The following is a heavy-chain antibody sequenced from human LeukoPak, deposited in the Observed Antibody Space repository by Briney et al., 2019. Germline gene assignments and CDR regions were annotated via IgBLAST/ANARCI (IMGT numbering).Heavy chain of an antibody. J-gene: IGHJ6*02. D-gene: IGHD3-10*01. Sequence: GGSLRLSCAASGFPVSSNCMTWVRQAPGKGLEWVSLIYGDGSTYYADSVKGRFTISRDNSKNTLYLQMNSLRADDTAVYYCARERIYYGSGRDLTDARLYYYYGMDVWGRGTTVTVSS. CDR1: GFPVSSNC. CDR2: IYGDGST. V-gene: IGHV3-53*01. CDR3: ARERIYYGSGRDLTDARLYYYYGMDV.